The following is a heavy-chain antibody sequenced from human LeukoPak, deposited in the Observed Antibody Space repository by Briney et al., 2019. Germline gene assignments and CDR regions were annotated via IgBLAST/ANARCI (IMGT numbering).Heavy chain of an antibody. CDR2: IYYSGST. V-gene: IGHV4-39*07. J-gene: IGHJ4*02. D-gene: IGHD1-26*01. CDR3: ARLTSGSYYLDY. Sequence: SETLSLTCTVSGGSISSSSYYWGWIRQPPGKGLEWIGSIYYSGSTYYNPSLKSRVTISVDTSKNQFSLKLSSVTAADTAVYYCARLTSGSYYLDYWGQGALVTVSS. CDR1: GGSISSSSYY.